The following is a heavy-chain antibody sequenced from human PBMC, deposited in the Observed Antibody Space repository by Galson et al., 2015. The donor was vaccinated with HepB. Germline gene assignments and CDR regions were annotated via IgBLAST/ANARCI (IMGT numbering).Heavy chain of an antibody. CDR2: IRSKAYGGTT. Sequence: LRLSCAASGFTFGDYAMSWVRQAPGKGLEWVGFIRSKAYGGTTEYAASVKGRFTISRDDSKSIAYLQMNSLKTEDTAVYYCTSADSGYDSSFDYWGQGTLVTVSS. D-gene: IGHD5-12*01. V-gene: IGHV3-49*04. CDR3: TSADSGYDSSFDY. J-gene: IGHJ4*02. CDR1: GFTFGDYA.